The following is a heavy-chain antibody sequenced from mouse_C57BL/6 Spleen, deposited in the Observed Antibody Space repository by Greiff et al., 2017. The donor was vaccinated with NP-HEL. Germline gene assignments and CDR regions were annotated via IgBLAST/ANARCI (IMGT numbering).Heavy chain of an antibody. CDR3: VRGGYYYFDY. CDR2: IRSKSNNYAT. CDR1: GFSFNTYA. Sequence: VQLKESGGGLVQPKGSLKLSCAASGFSFNTYAMNWVRQAPGKGLEWVARIRSKSNNYATYYADSVKDRFTISRDDSESMLYLQMNNLKTEDTAMYYCVRGGYYYFDYWGQGTTLTVSS. J-gene: IGHJ2*01. D-gene: IGHD2-3*01. V-gene: IGHV10-1*01.